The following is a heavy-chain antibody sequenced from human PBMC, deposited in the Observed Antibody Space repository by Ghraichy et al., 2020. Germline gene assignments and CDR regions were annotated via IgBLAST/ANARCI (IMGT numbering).Heavy chain of an antibody. CDR3: AKDRGITFFGVKFGIDY. V-gene: IGHV3-23*01. CDR2: ISGSGGST. CDR1: GFTFSSYD. J-gene: IGHJ4*02. D-gene: IGHD3-3*01. Sequence: GGSLRLSCAASGFTFSSYDMSWVRQAPGKGLEWVSAISGSGGSTYYADSVKGRFTISRDNSKNTLYLQMNSLRAEDTAVYYCAKDRGITFFGVKFGIDYCGQGTLVTVSS.